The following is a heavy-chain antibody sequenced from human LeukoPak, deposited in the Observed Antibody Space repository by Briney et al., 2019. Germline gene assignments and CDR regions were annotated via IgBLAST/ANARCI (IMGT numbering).Heavy chain of an antibody. V-gene: IGHV3-66*01. CDR2: IYSGDRT. CDR3: ARDVRKQGLWS. Sequence: GESLRLSCAASGFTVSTNYMSWVRQAPGKGLEWVSIIYSGDRTDYADSLKSRFTISRDTSKNTLYLQMSSLRAEDTAVYYCARDVRKQGLWSWGQGTLVTVSS. CDR1: GFTVSTNY. J-gene: IGHJ4*02. D-gene: IGHD3-10*01.